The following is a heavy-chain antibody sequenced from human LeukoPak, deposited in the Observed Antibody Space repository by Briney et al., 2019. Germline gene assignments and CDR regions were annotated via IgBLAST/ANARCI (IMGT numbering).Heavy chain of an antibody. CDR2: INANGINT. D-gene: IGHD3-3*01. V-gene: IGHV3-23*01. J-gene: IGHJ4*02. CDR3: ARADFWSGYYGY. Sequence: PGGSLRLSCAASGFAFNFYAMGWVRQAPGKGLQWVSTINANGINTYYADSVRGRFTISRDNSKDTLYLQMNSLRAEDTAVYYCARADFWSGYYGYWGQGTLVTVSS. CDR1: GFAFNFYA.